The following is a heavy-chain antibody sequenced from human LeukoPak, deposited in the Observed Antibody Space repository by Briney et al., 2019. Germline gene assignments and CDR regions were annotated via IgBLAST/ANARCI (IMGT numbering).Heavy chain of an antibody. J-gene: IGHJ4*02. D-gene: IGHD2-15*01. CDR2: VTSSSSMT. V-gene: IGHV3-48*04. CDR1: GFTFSTYS. Sequence: PGGSLRLSCAASGFTFSTYSMNWVRQAPGKGLEWVSYVTSSSSMTLYADSVKGRFTISRDDAKNSLYLQMNSLRAEDTAVYYCARDLGYCSGGRCLPLDYWGQGTLVIVSS. CDR3: ARDLGYCSGGRCLPLDY.